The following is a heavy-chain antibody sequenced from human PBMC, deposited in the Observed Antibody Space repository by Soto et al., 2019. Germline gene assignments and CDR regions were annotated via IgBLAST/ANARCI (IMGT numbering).Heavy chain of an antibody. CDR3: AKGATVEYSGTWQVY. D-gene: IGHD1-26*01. Sequence: VQLLESGGGLVQPGGSLRLSCAASGFTFSSYAMSWVRQAPGKGLEWVSSISGSGGNTYYVDSVRGRFTFSRDNSKSTLYLQMNSLRVEDTAVYYCAKGATVEYSGTWQVYWGQGTLVTVSS. CDR1: GFTFSSYA. J-gene: IGHJ4*02. V-gene: IGHV3-23*01. CDR2: ISGSGGNT.